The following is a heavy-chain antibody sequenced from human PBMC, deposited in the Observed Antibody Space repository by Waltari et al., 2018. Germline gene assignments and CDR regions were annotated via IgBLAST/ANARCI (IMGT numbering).Heavy chain of an antibody. CDR3: ARHSPGSTWFDP. V-gene: IGHV4-39*01. CDR1: SGSITSPDYY. CDR2: IYSRGNI. J-gene: IGHJ5*02. D-gene: IGHD7-27*01. Sequence: QLQLQESGPGPVKPSETLCLTCSLSSGSITSPDYYWDWIRRSPGKGLEWIGNIYSRGNIHYNPSLGSRVTMSLDSSNNQFSLELRSVTAADTAVYYCARHSPGSTWFDPWGQGTLVTVSS.